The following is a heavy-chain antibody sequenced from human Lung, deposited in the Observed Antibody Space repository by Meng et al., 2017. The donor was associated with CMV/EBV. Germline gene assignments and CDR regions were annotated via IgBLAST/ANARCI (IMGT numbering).Heavy chain of an antibody. CDR1: GFTFRYYN. Sequence: GEXXKISCAASGFTFRYYNMNWIRQAPGKGLEWVSSISTMSTYMKYADSVKGRFTISRDNAKSSLYLQMNSLRAEDTAVYYCTRPDSSYWPSDDWGQGTLVTVSS. CDR2: ISTMSTYM. D-gene: IGHD6-6*01. J-gene: IGHJ4*02. CDR3: TRPDSSYWPSDD. V-gene: IGHV3-21*01.